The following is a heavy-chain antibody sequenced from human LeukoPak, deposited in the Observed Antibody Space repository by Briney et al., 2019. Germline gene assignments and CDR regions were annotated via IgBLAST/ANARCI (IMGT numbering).Heavy chain of an antibody. CDR2: IIPIFGTA. Sequence: ASVKVSCKASGGTFSSYAISWVRQAPGQGLEWMGGIIPIFGTANYAQKFQARVPLTADESTSTAYMELSSLRSEDTAVYYCAAYSGSNRGLDYWGQGTLVTVSS. V-gene: IGHV1-69*13. CDR3: AAYSGSNRGLDY. J-gene: IGHJ4*02. CDR1: GGTFSSYA. D-gene: IGHD1-26*01.